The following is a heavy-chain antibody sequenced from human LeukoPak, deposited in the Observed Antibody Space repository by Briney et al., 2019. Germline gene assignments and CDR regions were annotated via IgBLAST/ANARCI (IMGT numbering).Heavy chain of an antibody. Sequence: GGSLRLSCAASGFTFSSYGMHWVRRAPGKGLEWVAVIWYDGSNKYYADSMKGRFTISRDNSKNTLYLQMNSLRAEDTAVYYCARFPGYWGQGTLVTVSS. J-gene: IGHJ4*02. CDR2: IWYDGSNK. CDR1: GFTFSSYG. CDR3: ARFPGY. V-gene: IGHV3-33*01.